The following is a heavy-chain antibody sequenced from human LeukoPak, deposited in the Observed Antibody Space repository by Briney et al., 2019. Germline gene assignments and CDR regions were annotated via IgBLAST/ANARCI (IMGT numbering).Heavy chain of an antibody. V-gene: IGHV3-30*02. CDR1: GFTFSSYD. Sequence: PGGSLRLSCAASGFTFSSYDMHWVRQAPGKGLEWVAFIRYDGSNKYYADSVKGRFTISRDNSKNTLYLQMNSLRAEDTAVYYCAKDRPNYFDYWGQGTLVTVSS. J-gene: IGHJ4*02. CDR3: AKDRPNYFDY. CDR2: IRYDGSNK.